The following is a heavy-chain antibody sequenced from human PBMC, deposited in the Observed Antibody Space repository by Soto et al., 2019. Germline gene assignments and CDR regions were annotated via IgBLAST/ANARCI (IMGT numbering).Heavy chain of an antibody. CDR3: ARDGSGWYSAYYYGMDV. J-gene: IGHJ6*02. D-gene: IGHD6-19*01. V-gene: IGHV3-7*04. CDR1: GFTFSSYW. Sequence: EVQLVESGGGLVQPGGSLRLSCAASGFTFSSYWMSWVRQDPGRGLEWVANIKQDGSEKYYVDSVKGRFTISRDNAKNSLYLQMNSLRAEDMAVYYCARDGSGWYSAYYYGMDVWGQGTTVTVSS. CDR2: IKQDGSEK.